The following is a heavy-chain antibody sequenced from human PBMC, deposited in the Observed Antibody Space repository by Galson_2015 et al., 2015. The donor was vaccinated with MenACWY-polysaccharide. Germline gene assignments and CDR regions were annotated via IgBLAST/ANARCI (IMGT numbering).Heavy chain of an antibody. CDR2: ISASGAGA. CDR1: GFTFSNNA. D-gene: IGHD3-10*01. Sequence: SLRLSCAASGFTFSNNAMGWVRQAPGKGLEWVSGISASGAGAYYADSVKGRFTTSRDNSKNTLYLQMNNLRAEDTAAYYCAKEGGDYLGSGSSYLGAFDIWGQGTMVTVSS. V-gene: IGHV3-23*01. CDR3: AKEGGDYLGSGSSYLGAFDI. J-gene: IGHJ3*02.